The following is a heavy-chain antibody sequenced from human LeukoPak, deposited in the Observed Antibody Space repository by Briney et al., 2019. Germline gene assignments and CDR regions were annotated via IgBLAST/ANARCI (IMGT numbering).Heavy chain of an antibody. J-gene: IGHJ3*02. CDR1: GGSISSYY. CDR2: IYTSGST. V-gene: IGHV4-4*07. Sequence: SETLSLTCTVSGGSISSYYWSWIRQPAGKGLEWIGRIYTSGSTNYNPSLKSRVTMSVDTSKNQFSLKLSSVTAADTAVYYCARVDGSSWYVAFDIWGQGTMVTVSS. D-gene: IGHD6-13*01. CDR3: ARVDGSSWYVAFDI.